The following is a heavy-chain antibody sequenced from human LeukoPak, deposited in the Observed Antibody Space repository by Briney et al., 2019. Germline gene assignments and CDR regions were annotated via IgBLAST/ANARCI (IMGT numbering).Heavy chain of an antibody. CDR3: ATSVAGPYYFDY. J-gene: IGHJ4*02. CDR1: GGTFSSYA. CDR2: IIPILGIA. D-gene: IGHD6-19*01. V-gene: IGHV1-69*04. Sequence: SVKVSCKASGGTFSSYAISWVRQAPGQGLEWMGRIIPILGIANYEQKFQGRVTITADKSTSTAYMELSSLRSEDTVVYYCATSVAGPYYFDYWGQGTLVTVSS.